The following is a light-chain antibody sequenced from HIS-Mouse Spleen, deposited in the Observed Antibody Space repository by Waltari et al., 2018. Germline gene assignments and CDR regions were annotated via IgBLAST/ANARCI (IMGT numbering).Light chain of an antibody. J-gene: IGLJ2*01. CDR1: ALPTKY. CDR3: YSTDSSGNHRV. V-gene: IGLV3-10*01. CDR2: EDS. Sequence: SYELTQPPSVSVSPGQTARITCSGDALPTKYAYWYQQKTGQAPELVIYEDSKRPSGIPERFSGSSSGTMATLTISGAQVEDEADYYCYSTDSSGNHRVFGGGTKLTVL.